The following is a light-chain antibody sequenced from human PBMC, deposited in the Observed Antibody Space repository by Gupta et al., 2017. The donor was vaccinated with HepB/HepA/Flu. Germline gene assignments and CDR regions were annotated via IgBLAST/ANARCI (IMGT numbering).Light chain of an antibody. J-gene: IGLJ2*01. V-gene: IGLV3-21*01. CDR2: YDS. CDR3: QVWDSSSDHVL. Sequence: SYALTQPPSVSVAPGQTARITCDKTNIGSKGVHWYQQKPGQAPVLVMSYDSDRPPGIPERFSGSYSGNTSTLTIGRVEAGDEADDYCQVWDSSSDHVLFGGGTKLTVL. CDR1: NIGSKG.